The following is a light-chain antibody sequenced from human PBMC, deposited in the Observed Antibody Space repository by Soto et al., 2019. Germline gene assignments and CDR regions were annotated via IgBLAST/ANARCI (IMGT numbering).Light chain of an antibody. CDR3: QQYYSTPRT. CDR2: WAS. Sequence: DIVMTQSPDSLAVSLGERATINCKSSQSVLYSANNKNCLACYQQKPGQPPKLLLYWASTRESGVPDRFSGSGSGTDFTLTISSLQAEDVAVYYCQQYYSTPRTFGQGTKVEIK. CDR1: QSVLYSANNKNC. J-gene: IGKJ1*01. V-gene: IGKV4-1*01.